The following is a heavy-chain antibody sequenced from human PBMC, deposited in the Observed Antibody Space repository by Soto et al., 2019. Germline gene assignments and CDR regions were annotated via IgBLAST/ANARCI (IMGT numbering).Heavy chain of an antibody. CDR2: IRSKAYGGTT. CDR1: GFTFGDYA. D-gene: IGHD6-19*01. Sequence: GGSLRLSCTASGFTFGDYAMSWFRQAPGKGLEWVGFIRSKAYGGTTEYAASVKGRFTISRDDSKSIAYLQMNSLKTEDTAVYYCTRDKNRIAVACSLAFDIWGQGTMVTVSS. J-gene: IGHJ3*02. CDR3: TRDKNRIAVACSLAFDI. V-gene: IGHV3-49*03.